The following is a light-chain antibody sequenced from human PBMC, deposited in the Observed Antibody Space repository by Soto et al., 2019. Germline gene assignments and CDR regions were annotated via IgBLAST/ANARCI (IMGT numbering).Light chain of an antibody. CDR3: GSYTTSSNYV. Sequence: QSALTQPASVSGSPGQSITISCTGTICDVGSYTYVCWYQQHPGNAPHLMFYDVSPRPAGVSDRSSGSTSGNTASLTISGLRAEDEADYYCGSYTTSSNYVFGTGTKLTVL. V-gene: IGLV2-14*03. CDR2: DVS. J-gene: IGLJ1*01. CDR1: ICDVGSYTY.